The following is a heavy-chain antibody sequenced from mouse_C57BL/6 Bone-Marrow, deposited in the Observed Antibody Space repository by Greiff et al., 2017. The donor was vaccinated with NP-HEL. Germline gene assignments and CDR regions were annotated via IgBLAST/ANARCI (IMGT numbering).Heavy chain of an antibody. Sequence: EVKLMESGGGLVQPGGSLKLSCAASGFTFSDYGMAWVRQAPRKGPEWVAFISNLAYSIYYADTVTGRFTISRENAKNTLYLEMSSLRSEDTAMYYCARHSDYGAWFAYWGQGTLVTVSA. CDR2: ISNLAYSI. V-gene: IGHV5-15*01. J-gene: IGHJ3*01. CDR3: ARHSDYGAWFAY. CDR1: GFTFSDYG. D-gene: IGHD2-4*01.